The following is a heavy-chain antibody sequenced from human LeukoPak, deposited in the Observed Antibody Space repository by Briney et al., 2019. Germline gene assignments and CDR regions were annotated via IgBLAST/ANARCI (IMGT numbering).Heavy chain of an antibody. J-gene: IGHJ4*02. CDR3: ARGADIVVVPAAYDY. D-gene: IGHD2-2*01. Sequence: SETLSLTCTVSGGSISSYYWSWIRQPPGKGLEWIGYIYYSGSTNYNPSLKSRVTISVDTSKNQFSLKLSSVTAADTAVYYCARGADIVVVPAAYDYWGQGTLVTVSS. CDR2: IYYSGST. V-gene: IGHV4-59*08. CDR1: GGSISSYY.